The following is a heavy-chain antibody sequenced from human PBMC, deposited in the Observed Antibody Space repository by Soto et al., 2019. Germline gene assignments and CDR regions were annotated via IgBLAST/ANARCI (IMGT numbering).Heavy chain of an antibody. V-gene: IGHV3-23*01. J-gene: IGHJ4*02. CDR1: VITFSNYA. CDR3: AKDPDRYDYVWGTYRHIDH. Sequence: TGWSLRLSCTASVITFSNYAMSWVRQAPTKGLEWVSSISASGGRPYYADSVKGRFTILRDNSKNTLYLQMNSLRVEDTAVYYCAKDPDRYDYVWGTYRHIDHWGQGTLVTVSS. CDR2: ISASGGRP. D-gene: IGHD3-16*02.